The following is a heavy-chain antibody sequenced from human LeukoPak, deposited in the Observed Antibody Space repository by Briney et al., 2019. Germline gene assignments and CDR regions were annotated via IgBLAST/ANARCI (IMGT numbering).Heavy chain of an antibody. CDR2: IHSSGSA. CDR3: ARQLNIVAPFVY. J-gene: IGHJ4*02. CDR1: GDSISSNF. D-gene: IGHD5-12*01. V-gene: IGHV4-4*09. Sequence: SETLSLTCTVSGDSISSNFWTWIRQPPGKGLEWIGNIHSSGSAYYNPSLKSRVTMSVDTSRNHFSLKLSSVTAADTAVYYCARQLNIVAPFVYWGQGTLVTVSS.